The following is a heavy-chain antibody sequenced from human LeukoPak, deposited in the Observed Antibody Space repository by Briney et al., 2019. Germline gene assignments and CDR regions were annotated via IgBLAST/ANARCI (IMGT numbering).Heavy chain of an antibody. CDR3: ASLNQYDFWSGYYSWFDP. CDR2: IYYSGST. CDR1: GGSISSYY. Sequence: PSETLSLTCTVSGGSISSYYWSWIRQPPGKGLEWIGYIYYSGSTNYNPSLKSRVTISVDTSKNQFSLKLSSVTAADTAVYYCASLNQYDFWSGYYSWFDPWGQGTLVTVSS. J-gene: IGHJ5*02. D-gene: IGHD3-3*01. V-gene: IGHV4-59*08.